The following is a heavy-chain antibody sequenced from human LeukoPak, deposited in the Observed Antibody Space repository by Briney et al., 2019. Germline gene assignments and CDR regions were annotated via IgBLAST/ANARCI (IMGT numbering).Heavy chain of an antibody. CDR2: IWYDGSNI. V-gene: IGHV3-33*01. J-gene: IGHJ4*02. Sequence: GGSLRLSCAASGFTFSSYGMHWVRQAPGKGLEWVAVIWYDGSNIYYADSVKGRFTISRDNSKNTLYLQMNSLRAEDTAVYHCARDSSDFDYWGQGTLVTVFS. CDR3: ARDSSDFDY. CDR1: GFTFSSYG.